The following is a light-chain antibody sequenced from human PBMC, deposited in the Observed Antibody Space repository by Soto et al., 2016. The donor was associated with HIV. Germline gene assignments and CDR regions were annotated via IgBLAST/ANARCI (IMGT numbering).Light chain of an antibody. CDR2: KAS. Sequence: DIQMTQSPSTLSASVGDRVTITCRASQSINSWLAWYQQKAGKAPKLLIYKASSLESGVPSRFSGSGSGTEFTLTISSLQPEDYATYYCQQYYSTPLYTFGQGTKLEIK. V-gene: IGKV1-5*03. J-gene: IGKJ2*01. CDR1: QSINSW. CDR3: QQYYSTPLYT.